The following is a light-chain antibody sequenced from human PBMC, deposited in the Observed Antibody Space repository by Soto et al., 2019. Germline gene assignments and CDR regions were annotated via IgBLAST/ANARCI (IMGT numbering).Light chain of an antibody. CDR2: GNS. CDR1: SSNIGAGYD. J-gene: IGLJ2*01. CDR3: QSYDSSLIVV. Sequence: QSVLTQPPSVSGAPGQRVTISCTGSSSNIGAGYDVHWYQQLPGTAPKLLIYGNSNRPSGVPDRFSGSMSGTSASLAITGLQAEDEADYYCQSYDSSLIVVFGGGTKLTVL. V-gene: IGLV1-40*01.